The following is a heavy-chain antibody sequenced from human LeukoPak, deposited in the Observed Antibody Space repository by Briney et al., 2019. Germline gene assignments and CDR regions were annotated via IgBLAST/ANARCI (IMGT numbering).Heavy chain of an antibody. CDR3: ASERNDFWSGYYDY. CDR2: IYSGGST. Sequence: GGSLRLSCAASGFTVSSNYMSWVRQAPGKGLEWVSVIYSGGSTYYADSVKGRFTISRDNSKNTLYLQMNSLRAEDTAVYYCASERNDFWSGYYDYWGQGTVVTVSS. D-gene: IGHD3-3*01. V-gene: IGHV3-53*01. J-gene: IGHJ4*02. CDR1: GFTVSSNY.